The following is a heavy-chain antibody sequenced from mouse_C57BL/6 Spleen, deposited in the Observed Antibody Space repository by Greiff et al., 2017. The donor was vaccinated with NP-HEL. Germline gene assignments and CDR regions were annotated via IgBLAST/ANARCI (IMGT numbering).Heavy chain of an antibody. CDR1: GFSLTSYG. J-gene: IGHJ4*01. Sequence: QVQLQQSGPGLVAPSQSLSITCTVSGFSLTSYGVSWVRQPPGKGLEWLGVIWGDGSTNYHSALISRLSISKDNSKSQVFLKLNSLQTDDTATYYCAITTVVATEGAMDYWGQGTSVTVSS. CDR2: IWGDGST. CDR3: AITTVVATEGAMDY. D-gene: IGHD1-1*01. V-gene: IGHV2-3*01.